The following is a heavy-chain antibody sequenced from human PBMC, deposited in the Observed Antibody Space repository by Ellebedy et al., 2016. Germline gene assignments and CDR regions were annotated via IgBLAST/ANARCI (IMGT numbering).Heavy chain of an antibody. CDR3: ARDQYYYGSGSYGNNWFDP. J-gene: IGHJ5*02. CDR2: INPNSGGT. CDR1: GYTFTGYY. Sequence: ASVKVSCXASGYTFTGYYMHWVRQAPGQGLEWMGWINPNSGGTNYAQKFQGRVTMTRDTSISTAYMELSRLRSDDTAVYYCARDQYYYGSGSYGNNWFDPWGQGTLVTVSS. V-gene: IGHV1-2*02. D-gene: IGHD3-10*01.